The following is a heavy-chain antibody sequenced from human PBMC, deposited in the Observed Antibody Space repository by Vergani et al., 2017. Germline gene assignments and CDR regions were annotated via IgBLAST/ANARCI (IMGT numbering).Heavy chain of an antibody. CDR1: GFTFTSYA. Sequence: EVQLLESGGGLVQPGGSLRLSCAASGFTFTSYAMSWVRQAPGKGLEWVSVISGSGDSTYYADSVKGRFSISRDNSKNTLFLQMNILRAEDTAVYYCAKDRPFEGASSYDAFDVWGQGTMVTVSS. V-gene: IGHV3-23*01. D-gene: IGHD3-16*01. CDR3: AKDRPFEGASSYDAFDV. J-gene: IGHJ3*01. CDR2: ISGSGDST.